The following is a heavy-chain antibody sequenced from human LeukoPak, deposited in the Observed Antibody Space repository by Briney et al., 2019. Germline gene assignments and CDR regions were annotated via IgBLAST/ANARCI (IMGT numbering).Heavy chain of an antibody. CDR2: TSSNGGSR. CDR1: GFTFSSYA. D-gene: IGHD1-1*01. J-gene: IGHJ4*02. CDR3: VVQGWVFRAPTQYYFDY. V-gene: IGHV3-64D*06. Sequence: GGSLRLSCSASGFTFSSYAMHWVRQAPGKGLEYVSATSSNGGSRYYADSVKGRFTISRDNSKNTLYLQMSSLRAEDTAVYYCVVQGWVFRAPTQYYFDYWGQGTLVTVSS.